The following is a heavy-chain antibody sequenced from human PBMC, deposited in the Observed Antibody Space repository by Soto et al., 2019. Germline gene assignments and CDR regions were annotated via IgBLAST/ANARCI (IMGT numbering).Heavy chain of an antibody. CDR3: ARALFGSNYYYYGMDV. CDR1: GFTFSSYW. D-gene: IGHD3-10*01. J-gene: IGHJ6*02. Sequence: GGSLRLSCAASGFTFSSYWMHWVRQAPGKGLVWVSRINSDGSSTSYAGFMKGRFTISSDNAKNRLYLQMNSLRAEDRAVYCCARALFGSNYYYYGMDVWGQGTTVTVSS. CDR2: INSDGSST. V-gene: IGHV3-74*01.